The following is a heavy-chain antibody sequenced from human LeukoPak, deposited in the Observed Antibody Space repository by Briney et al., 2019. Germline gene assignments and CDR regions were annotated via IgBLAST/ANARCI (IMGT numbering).Heavy chain of an antibody. D-gene: IGHD3-10*01. V-gene: IGHV3-9*01. CDR3: AKDLGRITMVRGSQGFDY. Sequence: PGRSLRLSCAASGFSFDDYAMHWVRQAPGKGMEWVSGISWNSGSIGYADSVKGRFTISRDNAKNSLYLQMNSLRAEDTALHYCAKDLGRITMVRGSQGFDYWGQGTLVTVSS. CDR2: ISWNSGSI. J-gene: IGHJ4*02. CDR1: GFSFDDYA.